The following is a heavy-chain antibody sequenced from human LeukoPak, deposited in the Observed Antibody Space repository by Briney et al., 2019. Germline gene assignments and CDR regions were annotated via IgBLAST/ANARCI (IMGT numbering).Heavy chain of an antibody. V-gene: IGHV1-2*02. CDR1: GYTFTGYY. D-gene: IGHD3-10*01. Sequence: ASVKVSCKASGYTFTGYYMHWVRQAPGQGLEWMGWINPNSGGINYAQKFQGRVTMTRDTSISTAYMELSRLRSDDTAVYYCGYGSGSYDPIDYWGQGTLVTVSS. CDR2: INPNSGGI. CDR3: GYGSGSYDPIDY. J-gene: IGHJ4*02.